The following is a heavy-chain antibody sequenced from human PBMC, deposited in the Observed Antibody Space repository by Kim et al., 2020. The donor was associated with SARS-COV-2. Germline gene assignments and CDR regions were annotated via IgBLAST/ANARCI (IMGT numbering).Heavy chain of an antibody. Sequence: GGSLRLSCAASGFTFSSYAMSWVRQAPGKGLEWVSAISGSGGSTYYADSVKGRFTISRDNSKNTLYLQMNSLRAEDTAVYYCAKRPDIVVVVAATSWFDPWGQGTLVTVSS. D-gene: IGHD2-15*01. V-gene: IGHV3-23*01. J-gene: IGHJ5*02. CDR2: ISGSGGST. CDR1: GFTFSSYA. CDR3: AKRPDIVVVVAATSWFDP.